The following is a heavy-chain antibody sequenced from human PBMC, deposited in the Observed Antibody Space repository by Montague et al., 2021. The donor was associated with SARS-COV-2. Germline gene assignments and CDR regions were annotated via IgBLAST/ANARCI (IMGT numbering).Heavy chain of an antibody. V-gene: IGHV2-70*11. D-gene: IGHD6-13*01. CDR3: ARMRMAAAGSPFDI. J-gene: IGHJ3*02. CDR1: GFSLSTSGMC. Sequence: PALVKPTQTLTLTCTFSGFSLSTSGMCVSWIRQPPGKALEWLARIDWDDDKYYSTSLKTRLTISKDTSKNQVVLTMTNMDPADTATYYCARMRMAAAGSPFDIWGQGTMVTVSS. CDR2: IDWDDDK.